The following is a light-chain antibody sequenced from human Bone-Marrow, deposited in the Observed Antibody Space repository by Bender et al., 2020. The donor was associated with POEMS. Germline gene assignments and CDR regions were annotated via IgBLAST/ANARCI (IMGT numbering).Light chain of an antibody. CDR1: SSKFGSYP. Sequence: QSVLTQPPSASGTPGQRVTISCSGSSSKFGSYPVNWYQQLPGAAPKLVIFNNSQRPSGVPDRFSGSNSGTSASLASSGRLSEDEADFYCATGDDSLKGWVFGGGTKPPVL. CDR2: NNS. V-gene: IGLV1-44*01. J-gene: IGLJ3*02. CDR3: ATGDDSLKGWV.